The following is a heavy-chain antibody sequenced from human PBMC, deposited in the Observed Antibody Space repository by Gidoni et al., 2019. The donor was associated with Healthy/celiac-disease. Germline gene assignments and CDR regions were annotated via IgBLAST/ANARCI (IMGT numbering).Heavy chain of an antibody. V-gene: IGHV3-49*04. Sequence: EVQLVESGGGLVQPGRSLRLSCTASGFTFGDYAMSWVRQAPGKGLEWVGFIRSKAYGGTTEYAASVKGRFTISRDDSKSIAYLQMNSLKTEDTAVYYCTREVDYWGQGTLVTVSS. CDR3: TREVDY. CDR2: IRSKAYGGTT. J-gene: IGHJ4*02. CDR1: GFTFGDYA.